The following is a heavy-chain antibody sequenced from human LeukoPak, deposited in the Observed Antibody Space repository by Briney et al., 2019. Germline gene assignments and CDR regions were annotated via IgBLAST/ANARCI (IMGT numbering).Heavy chain of an antibody. D-gene: IGHD6-19*01. CDR1: GGSFSGYY. CDR3: ARSQSGTGYSSGWYVG. V-gene: IGHV4-34*01. Sequence: SETLSLTCAVYGGSFSGYYWSWIRQPPGKGLEWIGEINHSGSTNYNPSLKSRVTISVDTSKNQFSLKLSSVTAADTAVCYCARSQSGTGYSSGWYVGWGQGTLVTVSS. CDR2: INHSGST. J-gene: IGHJ4*02.